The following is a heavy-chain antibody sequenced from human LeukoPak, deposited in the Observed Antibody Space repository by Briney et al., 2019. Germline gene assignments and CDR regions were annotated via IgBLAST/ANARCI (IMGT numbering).Heavy chain of an antibody. CDR1: GFTFGDYA. CDR3: XXXAYQXXGXGXXXXXXXXXXXXLVXXXXXXXXXXXXTYF. V-gene: IGHV3-49*03. Sequence: GGSLRLSCTASGFTFGDYAMSWFRQAPGKGLEWVGFIRSKVYGGTTEYAASVKGRFTISRDDSKSIAYLQMNSLKTEDTAVYXCXXXAYQXXGXGXXXXXXXXXXXXLVXXXXXXXXXXXXTYF. CDR2: IRSKVYGGTT. D-gene: IGHD4/OR15-4a*01. J-gene: IGHJ1*01.